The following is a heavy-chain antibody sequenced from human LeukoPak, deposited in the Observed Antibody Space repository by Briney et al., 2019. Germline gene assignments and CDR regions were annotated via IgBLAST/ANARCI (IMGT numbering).Heavy chain of an antibody. CDR2: LCRSGGSK. CDR1: GFNFDIFA. V-gene: IGHV3-23*01. CDR3: AKGEMATSN. Sequence: GGSLRLSCVASGFNFDIFAMSWVRQSPGGGLEWVASLCRSGGSKNYADSVKGRFTISRDNSKNTLFLQMNSLRVGDSAIYYCAKGEMATSNWGQGTLVTVSS. D-gene: IGHD5-24*01. J-gene: IGHJ4*02.